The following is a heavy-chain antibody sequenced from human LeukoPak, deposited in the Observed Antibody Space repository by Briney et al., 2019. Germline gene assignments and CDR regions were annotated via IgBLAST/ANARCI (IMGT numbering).Heavy chain of an antibody. V-gene: IGHV4-34*01. CDR3: SRGGYGDYVAEYFQH. CDR2: INHSGGT. CDR1: GGYFSGYY. D-gene: IGHD4-17*01. J-gene: IGHJ1*01. Sequence: SETLSLTCGVYGGYFSGYYWSWIRQPPGKGLEWVGEINHSGGTTYNPSLKSRVIISIDTSKNQFSLKLTSVTAADTAVYYCSRGGYGDYVAEYFQHWGQGTLVTVSS.